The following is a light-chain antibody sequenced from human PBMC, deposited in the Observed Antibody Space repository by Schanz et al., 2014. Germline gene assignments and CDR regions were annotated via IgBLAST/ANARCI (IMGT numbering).Light chain of an antibody. V-gene: IGKV3-15*01. CDR3: QQYNNWPPYT. CDR1: ESVTRS. Sequence: EIVLTQSPGTLSLRPGERASLSCRASESVTRSRLAWYQQKPGQAPRLVIYDASKRATGIPARFSGSGSGTEFTLTISSLQPEDLAVYYCQQYNNWPPYTFGQGTKLEIK. J-gene: IGKJ2*01. CDR2: DAS.